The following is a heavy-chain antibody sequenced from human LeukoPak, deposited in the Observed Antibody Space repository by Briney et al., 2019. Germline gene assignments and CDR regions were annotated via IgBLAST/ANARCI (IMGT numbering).Heavy chain of an antibody. CDR1: GFTFSSYA. J-gene: IGHJ6*02. CDR2: ISDSGGST. CDR3: AKDSCGGSCYYYYGMDV. Sequence: GGSLRLSGAASGFTFSSYAMSWVRQAPGKGLDWVSAISDSGGSTYYADSVKGRFTISRDNSKNTLYLQMNSLRAEDTAVYYCAKDSCGGSCYYYYGMDVWGQGTTVTVSS. D-gene: IGHD2-15*01. V-gene: IGHV3-23*01.